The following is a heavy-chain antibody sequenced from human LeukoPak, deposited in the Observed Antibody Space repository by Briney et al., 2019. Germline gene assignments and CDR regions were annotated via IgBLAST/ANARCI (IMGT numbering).Heavy chain of an antibody. J-gene: IGHJ4*02. CDR2: ISSSSSYT. D-gene: IGHD6-13*01. CDR3: ARDLAYSSRTFDY. Sequence: GGSLRLSCAASGFTFSSYSMNWVRQAPGKGLEWVSSISSSSSYTYYADSVKGRFTISRDNAKNSLYLQMNGLRAEDTAVYYCARDLAYSSRTFDYWGQGTLVTVSS. V-gene: IGHV3-21*01. CDR1: GFTFSSYS.